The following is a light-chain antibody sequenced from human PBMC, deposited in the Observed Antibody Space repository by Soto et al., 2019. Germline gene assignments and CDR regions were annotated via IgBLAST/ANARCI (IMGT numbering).Light chain of an antibody. CDR1: QSISRD. CDR3: QQSYTTPYT. Sequence: DIQMTQSPSSLSASVGDRVTISCRASQSISRDLNWYQCKPGKAPKLLIYAASNLKNEVPSRFSGSGSGTGFTLTINSLQPEDFATYYCQQSYTTPYTFGQGTNLEI. V-gene: IGKV1-39*01. J-gene: IGKJ2*01. CDR2: AAS.